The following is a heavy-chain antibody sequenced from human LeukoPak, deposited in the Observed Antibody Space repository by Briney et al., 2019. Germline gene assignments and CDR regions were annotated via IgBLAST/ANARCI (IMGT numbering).Heavy chain of an antibody. J-gene: IGHJ5*02. CDR1: GGSISSGSYY. Sequence: PSETLSLTCTVSGGSISSGSYYWSWIRQPAGKGLEWIGRIYSSGSTNYNPSLKSRVTISVDTSKNQFSLKLSSVTAADTAVYYCARGEGGSYYNWFDPWGQGTLVTVSS. CDR3: ARGEGGSYYNWFDP. D-gene: IGHD1-26*01. CDR2: IYSSGST. V-gene: IGHV4-61*02.